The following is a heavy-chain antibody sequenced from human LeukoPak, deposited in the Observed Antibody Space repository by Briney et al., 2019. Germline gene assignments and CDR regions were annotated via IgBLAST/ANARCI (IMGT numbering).Heavy chain of an antibody. CDR2: FDPEDGET. J-gene: IGHJ4*02. CDR1: GYTLTELS. D-gene: IGHD3-22*01. CDR3: ATGLYYSNLY. V-gene: IGHV1-24*01. Sequence: ASVKVSCKVSGYTLTELSMHWVRQAPGKGLEWMGGFDPEDGETIYAQKFQGRVTMTKDTSTDTAYMELSSLRSEDTAVYYCATGLYYSNLYWGQGTLVTVSS.